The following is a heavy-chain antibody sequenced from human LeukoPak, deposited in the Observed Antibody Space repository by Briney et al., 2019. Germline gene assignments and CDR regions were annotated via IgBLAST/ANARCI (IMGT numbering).Heavy chain of an antibody. Sequence: SETLSLTCAVSGYSISSGYYWGWIRQPPGKGLEWIGSIYYSGSTNYNSSLKSRVTISVDTSKNTFYLKLSTVTAADTAVYYCARLSGSYSDYWGQGTLVTVSS. V-gene: IGHV4-38-2*01. CDR3: ARLSGSYSDY. CDR1: GYSISSGYY. D-gene: IGHD3-10*01. CDR2: IYYSGST. J-gene: IGHJ4*02.